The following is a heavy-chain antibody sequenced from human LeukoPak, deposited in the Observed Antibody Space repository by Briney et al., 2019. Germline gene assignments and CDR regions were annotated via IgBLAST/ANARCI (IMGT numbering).Heavy chain of an antibody. CDR3: AQAWRWLQLNY. Sequence: GGSLRLSCAASGFTFSSYGMHWVRQAPGKGLEWVAVISYDGSNKYYADSVKGRFIISRDNSMSTLYLQMNSLRDEDTAVYYCAQAWRWLQLNYWGQGTLVTVSS. D-gene: IGHD5-24*01. V-gene: IGHV3-30*18. CDR2: ISYDGSNK. CDR1: GFTFSSYG. J-gene: IGHJ4*02.